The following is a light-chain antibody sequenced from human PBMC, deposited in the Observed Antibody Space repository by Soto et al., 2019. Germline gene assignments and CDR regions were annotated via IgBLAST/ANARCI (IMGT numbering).Light chain of an antibody. CDR1: QTITNY. V-gene: IGKV1-39*01. CDR3: QQTTGSPYT. CDR2: HTS. Sequence: DIQMTQSPSSLSASVGDRVTITCRASQTITNYLNWYQQRPGKPPKLLIFHTSTLQSGVPSRFSGNGSGTDFTLMISSLQPEDFATYYCQQTTGSPYTFGQGTKVEI. J-gene: IGKJ2*01.